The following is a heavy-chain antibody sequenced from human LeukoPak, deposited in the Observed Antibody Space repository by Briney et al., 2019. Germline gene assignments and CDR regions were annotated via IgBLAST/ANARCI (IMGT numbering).Heavy chain of an antibody. Sequence: GGSLRLSCAASGFTFSSYAMSWVRQAPGKGLEWVSAISGRGGSTYYADSVRGRFTISGDNSKNTLYLQMNSLRAEDTAVYYCAKDQGYDILTGYSLFDYWGQGTLVTVSS. V-gene: IGHV3-23*01. CDR1: GFTFSSYA. D-gene: IGHD3-9*01. J-gene: IGHJ4*02. CDR2: ISGRGGST. CDR3: AKDQGYDILTGYSLFDY.